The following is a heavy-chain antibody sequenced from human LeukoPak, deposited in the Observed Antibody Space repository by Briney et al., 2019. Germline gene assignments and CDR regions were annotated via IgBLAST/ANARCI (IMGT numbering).Heavy chain of an antibody. CDR3: ARDTYDSSGYYYDPRDAFDI. J-gene: IGHJ3*02. CDR2: ISSSSSYM. D-gene: IGHD3-22*01. Sequence: GGSLRVSCAASGFTFSDYSMNWVRQAPGKGLEWVSSISSSSSYMKYAESVRGRFTISRDNAKNSLYLHMSSLRAEDTAVYYCARDTYDSSGYYYDPRDAFDIWGQGTMVTVSS. CDR1: GFTFSDYS. V-gene: IGHV3-21*01.